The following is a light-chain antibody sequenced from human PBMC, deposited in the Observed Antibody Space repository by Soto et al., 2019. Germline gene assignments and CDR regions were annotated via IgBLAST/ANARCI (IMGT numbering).Light chain of an antibody. Sequence: EIVLTQSPGTLSFSPGERATLTCRASQSVSSSYLAWFQQKPGQPPRLLIYGASSRATGIPDRFSGSGSGTDFTLTISRLEPEDFAVYYCQQYGNAPFTFGRGTKVDIK. CDR2: GAS. V-gene: IGKV3-20*01. CDR3: QQYGNAPFT. J-gene: IGKJ3*01. CDR1: QSVSSSY.